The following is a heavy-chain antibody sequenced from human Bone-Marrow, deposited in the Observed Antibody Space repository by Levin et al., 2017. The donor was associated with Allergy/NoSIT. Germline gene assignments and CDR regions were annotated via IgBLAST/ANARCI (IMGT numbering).Heavy chain of an antibody. Sequence: GESLKISCKCSGYSFTSYWIDWVRQMPGKGLEWMGSIYPDDSNTRYSPSFQGQVTFSADKSINTAYLQWSSLKASDTAIYYCTRVPYDFHYYGMDIWGQGTTVTVSS. D-gene: IGHD2-21*02. CDR3: TRVPYDFHYYGMDI. J-gene: IGHJ6*02. CDR2: IYPDDSNT. V-gene: IGHV5-51*01. CDR1: GYSFTSYW.